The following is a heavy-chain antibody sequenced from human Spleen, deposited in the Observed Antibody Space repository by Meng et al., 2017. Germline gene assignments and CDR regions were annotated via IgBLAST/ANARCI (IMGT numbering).Heavy chain of an antibody. D-gene: IGHD1-26*01. CDR3: ARGADSGSCYSCYYGMDV. V-gene: IGHV3-7*03. J-gene: IGHJ6*02. Sequence: GESLKISCAASEFTFGSYWMSWVRQAPGKGLEWVANIKQDGSEKYYVDSVKGRFTISRDNTKNSLYLQMNSLRAEDTAVYFCARGADSGSCYSCYYGMDVWGQGTTVTVSS. CDR2: IKQDGSEK. CDR1: EFTFGSYW.